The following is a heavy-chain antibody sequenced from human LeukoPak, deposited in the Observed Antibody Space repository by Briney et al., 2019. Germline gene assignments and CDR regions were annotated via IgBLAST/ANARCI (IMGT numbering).Heavy chain of an antibody. D-gene: IGHD2-15*01. CDR2: TKQDGSEK. J-gene: IGHJ4*02. Sequence: PGGSLRLSCAASGFTFSSYWMTWVRQAPGKGLEWVANTKQDGSEKYYVDSVKGRFTIFRDNAKNSLYLQMNSLRAEDTAVYYCARVLDSSSSGYQALPYWGQGTLVTVSS. CDR3: ARVLDSSSSGYQALPY. V-gene: IGHV3-7*01. CDR1: GFTFSSYW.